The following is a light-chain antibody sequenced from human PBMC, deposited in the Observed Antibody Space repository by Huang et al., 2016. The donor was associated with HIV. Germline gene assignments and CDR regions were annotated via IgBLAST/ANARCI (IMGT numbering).Light chain of an antibody. V-gene: IGKV3-15*01. CDR3: QQYSRWPPA. CDR2: GAS. CDR1: QSVSDN. J-gene: IGKJ4*01. Sequence: EIVMTQSPPTLSVSPGERAALSCRASQSVSDNLAWYQQKPGQAPRVLIYGASTRATGIPARFSGSGSGTEFTLTIRSLQSEDVAVYYCQQYSRWPPAFGGGTKVEIK.